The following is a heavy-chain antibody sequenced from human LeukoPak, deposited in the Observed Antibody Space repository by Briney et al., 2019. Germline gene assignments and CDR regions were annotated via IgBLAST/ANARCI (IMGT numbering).Heavy chain of an antibody. CDR1: GFTFSSYE. J-gene: IGHJ6*04. D-gene: IGHD3-10*02. Sequence: GGSLRLSCAASGFTFSSYEMNWVRQAPGKGLEGVSYISSSGSTIYYAASVKGRFTISRDNANNTLYLQMNSLRAEDTAGYYCAELGITMIGGVWGKGTTVTISS. CDR2: ISSSGSTI. CDR3: AELGITMIGGV. V-gene: IGHV3-48*03.